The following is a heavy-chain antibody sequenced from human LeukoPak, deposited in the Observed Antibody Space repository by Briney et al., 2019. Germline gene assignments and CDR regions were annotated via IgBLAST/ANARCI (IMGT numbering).Heavy chain of an antibody. J-gene: IGHJ4*02. Sequence: PGRSLRLSCAASGFTFDDYAMHWVRQAPGKGLEWVSGISWSSGSIGYADSVKGRFTISRDNAKNSLYLQMNSLRAEDTAVYYCAKDMGYCSSTSCYVFDYWGPGTLVTVSS. V-gene: IGHV3-9*01. CDR1: GFTFDDYA. D-gene: IGHD2-2*01. CDR2: ISWSSGSI. CDR3: AKDMGYCSSTSCYVFDY.